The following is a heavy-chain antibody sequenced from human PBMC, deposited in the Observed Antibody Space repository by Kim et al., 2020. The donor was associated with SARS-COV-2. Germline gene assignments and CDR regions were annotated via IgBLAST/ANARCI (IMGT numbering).Heavy chain of an antibody. CDR2: MNPNSGNT. J-gene: IGHJ6*03. CDR3: ATTGFGVVIIRYYYYYMDV. CDR1: GYTFTSYD. Sequence: ASVKVSCKASGYTFTSYDINWVRQATGQGLEWMGWMNPNSGNTGYAQKFQGRVTMTRNTSISTAYMELSSLRSEDTAVYYCATTGFGVVIIRYYYYYMDVWGKGTTVTVSS. V-gene: IGHV1-8*01. D-gene: IGHD3-3*01.